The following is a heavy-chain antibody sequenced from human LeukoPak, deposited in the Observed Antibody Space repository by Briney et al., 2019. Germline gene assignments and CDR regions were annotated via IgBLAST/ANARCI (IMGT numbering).Heavy chain of an antibody. V-gene: IGHV3-9*01. CDR2: ISWNSGSI. CDR3: TKGGSSGLSNWFDP. CDR1: GFTFNDYA. Sequence: GGSLRLSCAASGFTFNDYATHWVRQAPGKGLEWVSGISWNSGSIGYADSVKGRFTISRDNAKNSLYLLMNSLRVEDTALYYCTKGGSSGLSNWFDPWGQGTLVTVSS. D-gene: IGHD6-19*01. J-gene: IGHJ5*02.